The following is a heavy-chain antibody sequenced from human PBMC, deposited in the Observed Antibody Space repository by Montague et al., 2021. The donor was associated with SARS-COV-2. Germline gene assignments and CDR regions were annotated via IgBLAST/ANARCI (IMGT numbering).Heavy chain of an antibody. V-gene: IGHV4-39*01. CDR1: GDSITNTCYY. CDR2: IYHNGKT. Sequence: SETLSLTCAVSGDSITNTCYYWAWIRQTPGAALEWFGIIYHNGKTYYNPSLKSRVFLSIDTSQNQFSLTLSSVTASETAVYFCALEVQFHLDFWGQGTLVAVSS. CDR3: ALEVQFHLDF. J-gene: IGHJ4*02. D-gene: IGHD1-1*01.